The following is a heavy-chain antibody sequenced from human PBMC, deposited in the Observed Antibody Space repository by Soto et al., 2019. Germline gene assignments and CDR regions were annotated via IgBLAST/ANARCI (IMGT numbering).Heavy chain of an antibody. D-gene: IGHD2-8*01. Sequence: PGGSLKLSCAASGFTFSSYGMHWVRQAPGKGLEWVAVIWYDGSNKYYADSVKGRFTISRDNSKNTLYLQMNSLRAEDTAVYYCARSRYCTNGVCMKYYYYYGMDGWGQGPTVTLS. CDR1: GFTFSSYG. CDR2: IWYDGSNK. V-gene: IGHV3-33*01. CDR3: ARSRYCTNGVCMKYYYYYGMDG. J-gene: IGHJ6*02.